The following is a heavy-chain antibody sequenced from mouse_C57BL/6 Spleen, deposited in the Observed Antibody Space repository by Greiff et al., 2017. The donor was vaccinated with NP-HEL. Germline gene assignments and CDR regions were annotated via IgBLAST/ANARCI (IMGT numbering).Heavy chain of an antibody. Sequence: QVQLQQPGAELVKPGASVKLSCKASGYTFTSYWMHWVKQRPGQGLEWIGMIHPNSGSTNYNEKFKSKATLTVDKSSSTAYMQLSSLTSEDSAVYYCARYYGSSHAWFAYWGQGTLFTVSA. CDR3: ARYYGSSHAWFAY. J-gene: IGHJ3*01. D-gene: IGHD1-1*01. CDR1: GYTFTSYW. V-gene: IGHV1-64*01. CDR2: IHPNSGST.